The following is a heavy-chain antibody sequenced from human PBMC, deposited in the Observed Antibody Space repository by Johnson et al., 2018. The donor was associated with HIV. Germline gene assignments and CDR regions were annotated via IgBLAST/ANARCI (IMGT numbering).Heavy chain of an antibody. CDR2: ISYDGSNK. CDR1: GFTFRSYA. J-gene: IGHJ3*02. D-gene: IGHD5-12*01. CDR3: ARDHSGYDSVTAAFDI. V-gene: IGHV3-30-3*01. Sequence: QVQLVESGGGLVQPGGSLRLSCAASGFTFRSYAMHWVRQAPGKGLEWVGVISYDGSNKYYADSVKGRFTISRDNSKNTLYLEMNSLRAEDTAVYYCARDHSGYDSVTAAFDIWGQGTMVTVSS.